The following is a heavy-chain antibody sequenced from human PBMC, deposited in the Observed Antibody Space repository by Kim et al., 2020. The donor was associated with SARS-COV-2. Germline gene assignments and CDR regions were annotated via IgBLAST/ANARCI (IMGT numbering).Heavy chain of an antibody. CDR1: GFTFSSYG. Sequence: GGSLRLSCAASGFTFSSYGMHWVRQAPGKGLEWVAVIWYDGSNKYYADSVKGRFTISRDNSKNTLYLQMNSLRAEDTAVYYCARDARYDYVWGSYLNYWGQGTLVTVSS. V-gene: IGHV3-33*01. D-gene: IGHD3-16*02. J-gene: IGHJ4*02. CDR2: IWYDGSNK. CDR3: ARDARYDYVWGSYLNY.